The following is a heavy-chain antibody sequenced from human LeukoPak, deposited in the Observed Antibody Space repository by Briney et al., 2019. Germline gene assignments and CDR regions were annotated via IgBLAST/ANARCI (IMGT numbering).Heavy chain of an antibody. D-gene: IGHD1-26*01. CDR1: GGSISSSSNF. V-gene: IGHV4-39*01. J-gene: IGHJ4*02. CDR2: ISYSGST. CDR3: ARLTPYSGSPLGDY. Sequence: SETLSLTCTVSGGSISSSSNFWGWIRQPPGKGLEWIGSISYSGSTYYSPSLKSRVTISVDTSKNQFSLKLSSVTAADTAVYYCARLTPYSGSPLGDYWGQGTLVTVSS.